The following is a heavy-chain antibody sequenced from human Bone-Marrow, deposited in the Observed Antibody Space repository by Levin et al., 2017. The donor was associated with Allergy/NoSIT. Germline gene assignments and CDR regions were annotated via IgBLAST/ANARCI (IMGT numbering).Heavy chain of an antibody. D-gene: IGHD3-16*01. V-gene: IGHV3-48*01. J-gene: IGHJ4*02. CDR1: GFSLSAHA. CDR2: ICGSGKTI. Sequence: GGSLRLSCAASGFSLSAHAMNWVRQAPGKGLEWVSYICGSGKTILKADSVRGRFTISRDNDNNSLYLQMNSLRAEDTAVYYCARDGGLYYFDSWGQGTLVTVSS. CDR3: ARDGGLYYFDS.